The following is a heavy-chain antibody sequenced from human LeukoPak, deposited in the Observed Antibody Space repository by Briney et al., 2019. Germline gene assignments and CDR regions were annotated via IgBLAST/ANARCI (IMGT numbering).Heavy chain of an antibody. CDR1: GFTFSSYA. V-gene: IGHV3-23*01. CDR2: ISGSGGST. J-gene: IGHJ4*02. CDR3: AKDSLSSYYYDSSGYYFFDY. D-gene: IGHD3-22*01. Sequence: PGGSLRLSCAASGFTFSSYAMSWVRQAPGKGLEWVSAISGSGGSTYYADSVKGRFTISRDNSKNTLYLQMNSPRAEDTAVYYCAKDSLSSYYYDSSGYYFFDYWGQGTLVTVSS.